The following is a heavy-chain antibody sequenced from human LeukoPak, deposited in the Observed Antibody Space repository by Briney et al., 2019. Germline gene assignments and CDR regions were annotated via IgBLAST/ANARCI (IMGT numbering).Heavy chain of an antibody. CDR3: ARRRRGGGRHDIDY. CDR1: GGSISSSSYY. Sequence: SETLSLTCTVSGGSISSSSYYWGWIRQPPGKGLEWIGSIYYSGSTYYNPSLKSRVTISVDTSKNQFSLKLSSVTAADTAVYYCARRRRGGGRHDIDYWGQGTLVTVSS. V-gene: IGHV4-39*01. J-gene: IGHJ4*02. CDR2: IYYSGST. D-gene: IGHD1-1*01.